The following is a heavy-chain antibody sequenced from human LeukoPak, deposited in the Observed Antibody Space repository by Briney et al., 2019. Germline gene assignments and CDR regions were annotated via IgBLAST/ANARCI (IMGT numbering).Heavy chain of an antibody. CDR3: TRVAAAGAYFDH. V-gene: IGHV3-49*04. D-gene: IGHD6-13*01. CDR2: IRSKAYGGTT. J-gene: IGHJ4*02. CDR1: GFTFGDYA. Sequence: GGSLRLSCTASGFTFGDYAMSWVRQAPGKGLEWVGFIRSKAYGGTTEYAASVKGRFTLSRDDSKSIASLQMNSLKTEDTAVYYCTRVAAAGAYFDHWGQGTLVTVSS.